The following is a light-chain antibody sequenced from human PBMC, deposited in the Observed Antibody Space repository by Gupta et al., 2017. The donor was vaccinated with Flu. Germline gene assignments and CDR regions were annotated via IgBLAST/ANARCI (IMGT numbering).Light chain of an antibody. V-gene: IGKV3-11*01. J-gene: IGKJ4*01. CDR3: QQRSNWPLT. CDR2: DAS. CDR1: QSVSSY. Sequence: GERATLSCRASQSVSSYLAWYQQKPGQAPRLRIDDASNRATGIPARFSGSGSGTDFTLTISSLEPEDFAVYYCQQRSNWPLTFGGGTKVEIK.